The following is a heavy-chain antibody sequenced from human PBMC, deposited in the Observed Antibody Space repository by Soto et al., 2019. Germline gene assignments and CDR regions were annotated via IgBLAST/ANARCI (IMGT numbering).Heavy chain of an antibody. CDR1: GYTLTELS. V-gene: IGHV1-24*01. CDR3: ATHLDSSKSIDY. CDR2: FDPEDGET. Sequence: GASVKVSCKVSGYTLTELSMHWVRQAPGKGLEWMGGFDPEDGETIYAQKFQGRVTMTEDISTDTAYMELSSLRSEDTAVYYCATHLDSSKSIDYWGQGTLVTVSS. D-gene: IGHD2-21*01. J-gene: IGHJ4*02.